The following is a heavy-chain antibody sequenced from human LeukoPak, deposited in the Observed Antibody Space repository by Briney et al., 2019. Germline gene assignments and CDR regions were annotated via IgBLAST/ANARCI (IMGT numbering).Heavy chain of an antibody. D-gene: IGHD3-16*01. Sequence: GGSLRLSCAASGFICRNYAMSWVRQGPARGLEWVSSLRGDGETFYADSVKGRFTLSRDDSRNTVYLQLNNLRVEDTAIYYCAKASWVSNVDAVLWGQGTLVTVSS. CDR2: LRGDGET. V-gene: IGHV3-23*01. CDR3: AKASWVSNVDAVL. CDR1: GFICRNYA. J-gene: IGHJ4*02.